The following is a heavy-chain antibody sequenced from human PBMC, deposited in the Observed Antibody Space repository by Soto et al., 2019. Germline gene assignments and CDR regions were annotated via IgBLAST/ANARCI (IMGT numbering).Heavy chain of an antibody. J-gene: IGHJ6*02. D-gene: IGHD3-9*01. CDR1: GFTFSSYS. V-gene: IGHV3-21*01. CDR3: ARDMELRYTYGMDV. CDR2: ISSSSSYI. Sequence: GGSLRLSCAASGFTFSSYSMNWVRQAPGKGLEWVSSISSSSSYIYYADSVEGRFTISRDNAKNSLYLQMNSLRAEDTAVYYCARDMELRYTYGMDVWGQGTTVTVSS.